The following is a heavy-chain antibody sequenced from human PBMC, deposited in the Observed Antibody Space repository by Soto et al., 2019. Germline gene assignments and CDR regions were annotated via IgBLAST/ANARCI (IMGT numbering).Heavy chain of an antibody. CDR1: GYSFTNYW. CDR3: ARHAYDFWSGHPNPRYYYGMDV. V-gene: IGHV5-51*01. D-gene: IGHD3-3*01. Sequence: PGESLKISCKGSGYSFTNYWIGWVRQKPGKGLEWMGTIFPGDSDTRYSPSLQGQVTISVDKSISTAYLQWSSLKATDTAMYYCARHAYDFWSGHPNPRYYYGMDVWGQGTTVTVSS. CDR2: IFPGDSDT. J-gene: IGHJ6*02.